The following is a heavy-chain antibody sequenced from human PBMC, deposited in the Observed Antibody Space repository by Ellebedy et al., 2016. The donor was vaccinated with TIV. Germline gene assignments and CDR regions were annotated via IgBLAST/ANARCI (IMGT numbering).Heavy chain of an antibody. CDR2: ISDNGVST. V-gene: IGHV3-23*01. CDR1: GFTFSSYA. Sequence: PGGSLRLSCAASGFTFSSYAMTWVRQAPGKGLEWVSAISDNGVSTYYADSVKGRFTISRDNSKNTLYLQVNSLRADDTAIYYCAKYRGGGYACDDSWGQGTLVTVSS. D-gene: IGHD5-12*01. CDR3: AKYRGGGYACDDS. J-gene: IGHJ4*02.